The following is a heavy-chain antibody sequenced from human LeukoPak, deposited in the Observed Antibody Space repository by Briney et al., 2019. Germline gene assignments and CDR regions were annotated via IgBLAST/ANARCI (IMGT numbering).Heavy chain of an antibody. D-gene: IGHD3-22*01. Sequence: GASLRLSCAASGFTFSSYAMTWVRQAPGKGREWVSAIIGGGGSCNTYYVDSVKGRFTISRDNSKNTLYLQMNSLRGEDTAVYYGAKDRGRGYDSSGYCPWYFDLWRGRTLLTDCS. CDR1: GFTFSSYA. CDR3: AKDRGRGYDSSGYCPWYFDL. J-gene: IGHJ2*01. V-gene: IGHV3-23*01. CDR2: IIGGGGSCNT.